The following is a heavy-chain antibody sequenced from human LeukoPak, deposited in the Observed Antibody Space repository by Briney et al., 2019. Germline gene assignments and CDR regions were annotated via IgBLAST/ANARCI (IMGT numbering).Heavy chain of an antibody. CDR1: GFTFSNAW. V-gene: IGHV4-38-2*01. CDR3: ARHLRFLGTWYNWFDP. CDR2: IHQSQST. D-gene: IGHD3-3*01. Sequence: AGGSLRLSCAASGFTFSNAWMSWVRQAPGKGLEWIGSIHQSQSTYYNPSLKSRVTISVDTSKNHFSLKVNSVTAADTAVYYCARHLRFLGTWYNWFDPWGQGTLVTVSS. J-gene: IGHJ5*02.